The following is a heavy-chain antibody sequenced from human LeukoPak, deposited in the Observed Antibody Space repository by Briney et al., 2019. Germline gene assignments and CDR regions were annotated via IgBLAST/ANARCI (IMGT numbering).Heavy chain of an antibody. J-gene: IGHJ3*02. V-gene: IGHV4-4*02. Sequence: SGTLSLTCAVSGGSIGSSNWWSWVRQPPGKGLEWIGEIYHSGSTNYNPSLKSRVTISVDKSKNQFSLKLSSVTAADTAVYYCARRRYFDWLLSAFDIWGQGTMVTVSS. CDR2: IYHSGST. D-gene: IGHD3-9*01. CDR3: ARRRYFDWLLSAFDI. CDR1: GGSIGSSNW.